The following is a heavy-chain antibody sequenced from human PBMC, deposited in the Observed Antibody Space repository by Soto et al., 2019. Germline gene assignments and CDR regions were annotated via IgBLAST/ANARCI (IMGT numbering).Heavy chain of an antibody. CDR2: IKSKTDGGTT. CDR1: GFTFSNAW. CDR3: TTLSTIAAPDY. Sequence: EVQLVESGGGLVKPGGSLRLSCAASGFTFSNAWMSWVRQAPGKGLEWVGRIKSKTDGGTTDYAAPVKGRFTISREDSKNTLYLQMNSLKTEDTAVYYCTTLSTIAAPDYWGQGTLVTVSS. J-gene: IGHJ4*02. D-gene: IGHD6-6*01. V-gene: IGHV3-15*01.